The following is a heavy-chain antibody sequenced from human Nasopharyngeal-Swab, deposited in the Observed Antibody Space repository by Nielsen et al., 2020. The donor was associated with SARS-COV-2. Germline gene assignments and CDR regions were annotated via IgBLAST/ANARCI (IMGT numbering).Heavy chain of an antibody. CDR2: ISYDGSNK. D-gene: IGHD3-10*01. Sequence: GESLKISCAASGFTFSSYGMHWVRQAPGKGLEWVAVISYDGSNKYYADSVKGRFTISRDNSKNTLYLQMNSLRAEDTAVYYCAKEPAMVRGRVHYYYYGMDVWGQGTTVTASS. CDR1: GFTFSSYG. J-gene: IGHJ6*02. V-gene: IGHV3-30*18. CDR3: AKEPAMVRGRVHYYYYGMDV.